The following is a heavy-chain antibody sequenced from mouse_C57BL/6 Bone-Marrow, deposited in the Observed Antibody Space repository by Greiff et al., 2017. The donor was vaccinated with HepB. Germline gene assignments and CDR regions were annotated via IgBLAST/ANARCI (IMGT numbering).Heavy chain of an antibody. Sequence: QVQLQQPGAELVKPGASVKLSCKASGYTFTSYWMQWVKQRPGQGLEWIGEIDPSDSYTNYNQKFKGKATLTVDTSSSTAYMQLSSLTSEDSAVYYCARDSTSTVVAPGFAYWGQGTLVTVSA. D-gene: IGHD1-1*01. CDR2: IDPSDSYT. CDR3: ARDSTSTVVAPGFAY. V-gene: IGHV1-50*01. J-gene: IGHJ3*01. CDR1: GYTFTSYW.